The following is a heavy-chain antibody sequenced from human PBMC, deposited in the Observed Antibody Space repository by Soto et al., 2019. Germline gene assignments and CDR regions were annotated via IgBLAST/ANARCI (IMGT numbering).Heavy chain of an antibody. CDR3: EHSDNTDHLKHPLDD. Sequence: VSGPTLVNPPATLTLTCTFSCFSVATTGVGVVLVRQPPVPALEFLAVIYWTDDKLYSPYMRNRLTITKYSSRNQVVLQMTDMDPGDTATDYCEHSDNTDHLKHPLDDWGQGTPVTVSS. CDR1: CFSVATTGVG. D-gene: IGHD1-1*01. J-gene: IGHJ4*02. V-gene: IGHV2-5*01. CDR2: IYWTDDK.